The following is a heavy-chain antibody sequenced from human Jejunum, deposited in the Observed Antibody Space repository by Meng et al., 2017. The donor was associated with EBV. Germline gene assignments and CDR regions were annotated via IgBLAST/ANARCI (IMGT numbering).Heavy chain of an antibody. D-gene: IGHD2-21*01. CDR1: GGTFTSHG. V-gene: IGHV1-69*06. Sequence: VGLVQYGAEVKKPWFSGKLSCKASGGTFTSHGVVWVRLAPGQGPEWLGGIIPVFGTANYPLRFQDRVTITADKSTNTGYMELGGLRSDDTAVYYCARLFCGDDCFSTYYFDSWGQGTLVTVSS. J-gene: IGHJ4*02. CDR2: IIPVFGTA. CDR3: ARLFCGDDCFSTYYFDS.